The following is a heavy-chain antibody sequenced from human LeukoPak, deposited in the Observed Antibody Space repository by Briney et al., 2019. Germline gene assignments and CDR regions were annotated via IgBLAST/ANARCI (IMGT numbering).Heavy chain of an antibody. CDR3: ARDRYDFWSGTSFCFDY. CDR1: GFTFSSYA. D-gene: IGHD3-3*01. J-gene: IGHJ4*02. V-gene: IGHV3-30-3*01. Sequence: GRSLRLSCAASGFTFSSYAMHWVRQAPGKGLEWVAVISYDGSNKYYADSVKGRFTISRDNSKNTLYLQMNSLRAEDTAVYYCARDRYDFWSGTSFCFDYWGQGTLVIVSS. CDR2: ISYDGSNK.